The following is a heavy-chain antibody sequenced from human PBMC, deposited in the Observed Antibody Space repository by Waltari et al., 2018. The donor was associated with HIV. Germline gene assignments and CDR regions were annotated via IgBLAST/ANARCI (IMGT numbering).Heavy chain of an antibody. CDR1: GFTFSSYR. CDR2: IRYDGSNK. J-gene: IGHJ4*02. Sequence: QVQLVESGGGVVQPGGSLRLSGAASGFTFSSYRRHWVGQAPGRGLELVAFIRYDGSNKYYADSVKGRFTISRDNSKNTLDLQMNSLRAEDTAVYYCAKIGGSPPTGWGQGTLVTVSS. D-gene: IGHD2-15*01. CDR3: AKIGGSPPTG. V-gene: IGHV3-30*02.